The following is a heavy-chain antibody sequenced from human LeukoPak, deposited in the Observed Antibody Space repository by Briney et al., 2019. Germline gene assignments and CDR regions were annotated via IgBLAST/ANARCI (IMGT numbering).Heavy chain of an antibody. J-gene: IGHJ4*02. CDR1: GFTFNSYG. D-gene: IGHD3-22*01. Sequence: GGSLRLSCAASGFTFNSYGIHWVRQAPGKGLEWVAVISYDGSNKYYADSVKGRFTISRDNSKNTLYLQMNSLRAEDTAVYYCAKEGDYYDSSGYLVDYFDYWGQGTLVTVSS. CDR2: ISYDGSNK. V-gene: IGHV3-30*18. CDR3: AKEGDYYDSSGYLVDYFDY.